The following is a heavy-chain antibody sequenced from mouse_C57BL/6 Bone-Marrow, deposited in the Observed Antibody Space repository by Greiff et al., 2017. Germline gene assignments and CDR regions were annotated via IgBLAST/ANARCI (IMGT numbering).Heavy chain of an antibody. CDR3: ASRHYDYHWCFDV. V-gene: IGHV15-2*01. J-gene: IGHJ1*01. Sequence: QVQLKQSGSELRSPGSSVKLSCKDFDSEVFPIAYMSWVRQKPGHGFEWIGGILPSIGRTIYGEKFEDKATLDADTLSNTAYLELNSLTSEDSAIYYCASRHYDYHWCFDVWGSGTTITVSS. CDR1: DSEVFPIAY. CDR2: ILPSIGRT. D-gene: IGHD2-4*01.